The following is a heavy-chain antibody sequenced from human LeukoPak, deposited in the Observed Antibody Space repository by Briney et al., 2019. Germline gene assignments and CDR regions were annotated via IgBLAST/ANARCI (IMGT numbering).Heavy chain of an antibody. CDR1: GFTFSSYS. CDR2: ISSSSSYI. Sequence: GGSLRLFCAASGFTFSSYSMNWVRQAPGKGLEWVSSISSSSSYIYYADSVKGRFTISRDNAKNSLYLQMNSLRAEDTAVYYCARDRYCSGGSCYYYGMDVWGQGTTVTVSS. J-gene: IGHJ6*02. D-gene: IGHD2-15*01. CDR3: ARDRYCSGGSCYYYGMDV. V-gene: IGHV3-21*01.